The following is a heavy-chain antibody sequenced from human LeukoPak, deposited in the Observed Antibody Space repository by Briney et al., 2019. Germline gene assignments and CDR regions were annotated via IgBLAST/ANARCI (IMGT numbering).Heavy chain of an antibody. CDR3: ARVRSGYSFDY. D-gene: IGHD3-22*01. CDR1: GFTFSDYY. CDR2: ISDSSSYT. J-gene: IGHJ4*02. V-gene: IGHV3-11*05. Sequence: PGGSLRLSCAASGFTFSDYYMSWIRQAPGKGLEWVSYISDSSSYTNYADSVKGRFTISRDNAKNSLYLQMNSLRAEDTAVYYCARVRSGYSFDYWGQGTLVTVSS.